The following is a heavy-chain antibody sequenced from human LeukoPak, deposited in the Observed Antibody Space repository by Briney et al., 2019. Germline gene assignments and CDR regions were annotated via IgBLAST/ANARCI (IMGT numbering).Heavy chain of an antibody. V-gene: IGHV3-7*01. J-gene: IGHJ1*01. CDR3: TAHAGTYFPQ. CDR1: GFTFSTYW. Sequence: GGSLRLSCATSGFTFSTYWMRWVRQAPGKGLEWVANIKQDGREKYYVDSVEGRFAISRDNTKNSLYLQMNSLRADDTAMYYCTAHAGTYFPQWGQGTLVTVSS. D-gene: IGHD6-13*01. CDR2: IKQDGREK.